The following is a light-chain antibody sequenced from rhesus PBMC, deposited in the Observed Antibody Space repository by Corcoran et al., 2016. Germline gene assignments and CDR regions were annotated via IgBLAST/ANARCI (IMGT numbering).Light chain of an antibody. J-gene: IGKJ2*01. CDR3: QQHNSYPYR. V-gene: IGKV1S6*01. CDR2: KAS. CDR1: QGYRRR. Sequence: DIQMTQSPSSLSASVGDTVTITCRASQGYRRRLVWYQQKPGKAPNLLVYKASSLQSGVPRRFSGSESGTEFPLTIRHLQPEDFATFCCQQHNSYPYRFGQGTKVEIK.